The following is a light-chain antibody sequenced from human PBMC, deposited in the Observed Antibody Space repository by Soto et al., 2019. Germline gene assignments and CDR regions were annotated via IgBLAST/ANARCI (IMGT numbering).Light chain of an antibody. CDR3: QSYDSSLSAFYV. Sequence: QSALTQPPSVSGAPGQRVTISCTGSSSNIGAGYDVHWYQQFPGTAPKLLIYGNSNRPSGVPDRFSGSKSGTSASLAITGLQSEDEADYYCQSYDSSLSAFYVFGTGTKLTVL. CDR1: SSNIGAGYD. J-gene: IGLJ1*01. CDR2: GNS. V-gene: IGLV1-40*01.